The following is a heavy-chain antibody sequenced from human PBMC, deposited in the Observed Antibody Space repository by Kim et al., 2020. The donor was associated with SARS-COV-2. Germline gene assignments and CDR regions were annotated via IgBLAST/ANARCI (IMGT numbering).Heavy chain of an antibody. CDR2: MNPNSGNT. D-gene: IGHD1-1*01. CDR3: ARGPAWNGGPYYFDY. CDR1: GYTFSNYD. J-gene: IGHJ4*02. V-gene: IGHV1-8*01. Sequence: ASVKVSCKASGYTFSNYDINWVRQATGQGLEWMGWMNPNSGNTGYAQKFQGRVTMTRNTSTSTAYMDLSSLRSEDTAAYYCARGPAWNGGPYYFDYWGRGTLVTVSS.